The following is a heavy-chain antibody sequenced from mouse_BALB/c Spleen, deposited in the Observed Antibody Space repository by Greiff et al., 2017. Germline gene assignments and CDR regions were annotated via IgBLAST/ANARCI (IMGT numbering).Heavy chain of an antibody. CDR2: IYPSDSYT. CDR3: TRSVYDAMDY. Sequence: VQLQQSGAELVRPGASVKLSCKASGYTFTSYWINWVKQRPGQGLEWIGNIYPSDSYTNYNQKFKDKATLTVDKSSSTAYMQLSSPTSEDSAVYYCTRSVYDAMDYWGQGTSVTVSS. CDR1: GYTFTSYW. J-gene: IGHJ4*01. V-gene: IGHV1-69*02.